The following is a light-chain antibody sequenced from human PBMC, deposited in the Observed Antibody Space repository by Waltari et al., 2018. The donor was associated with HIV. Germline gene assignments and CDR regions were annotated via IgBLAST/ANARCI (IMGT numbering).Light chain of an antibody. Sequence: SYVLTQAPSVSVAPGQTASITCGGNNLGSKSVHWYQQKPGQATVLVVYDDSDRPSGIPERFSGSNSGNTATLTISRVEAGDEADYYCQVWNNSGDHSGGVFGGGTKLTVL. CDR2: DDS. V-gene: IGLV3-21*02. J-gene: IGLJ2*01. CDR3: QVWNNSGDHSGGV. CDR1: NLGSKS.